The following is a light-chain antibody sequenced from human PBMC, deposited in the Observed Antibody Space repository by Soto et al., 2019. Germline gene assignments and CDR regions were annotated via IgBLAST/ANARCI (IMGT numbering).Light chain of an antibody. Sequence: QSALTQPASVSGSSGQSITISCTGTNSDIGGYNYVSWYRHHPGEAPKLMIYGVTNRPSGVSTRFSGSKSGNTASLTISGLQDEDEADYYCSSYTSVTIVVFGGGTKVTVL. J-gene: IGLJ2*01. CDR3: SSYTSVTIVV. CDR2: GVT. V-gene: IGLV2-14*01. CDR1: NSDIGGYNY.